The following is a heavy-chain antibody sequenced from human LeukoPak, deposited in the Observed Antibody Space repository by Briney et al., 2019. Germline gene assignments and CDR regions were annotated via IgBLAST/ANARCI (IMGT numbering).Heavy chain of an antibody. J-gene: IGHJ5*02. V-gene: IGHV7-4-1*02. CDR3: ARGYYYDSSGYYYGLNWFDP. Sequence: GASVKVSCKASGYTFTNYAMNWVRQAPGQGLEWMGWINTNTGNPTYAQGFTGRFVFSLDTSVSTAYLQISSLKAEDTAVYYCARGYYYDSSGYYYGLNWFDPWGQGTLVTVSS. CDR1: GYTFTNYA. CDR2: INTNTGNP. D-gene: IGHD3-22*01.